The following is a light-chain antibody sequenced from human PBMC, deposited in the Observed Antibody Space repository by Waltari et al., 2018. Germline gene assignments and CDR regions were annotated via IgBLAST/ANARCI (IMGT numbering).Light chain of an antibody. V-gene: IGLV2-23*02. Sequence: QSALTQPASVSGSPGQSITISCSGTSSDVGSYNLVSWYEQHPGKAPKLMIYEVNQRPSGVSNRFSGSKSDNTASLTISGLRTEDEADYYCCSYAGSGTWVFGVGTKLTVL. CDR2: EVN. J-gene: IGLJ3*02. CDR3: CSYAGSGTWV. CDR1: SSDVGSYNL.